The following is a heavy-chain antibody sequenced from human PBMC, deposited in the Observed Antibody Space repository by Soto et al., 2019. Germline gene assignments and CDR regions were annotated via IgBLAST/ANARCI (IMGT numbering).Heavy chain of an antibody. V-gene: IGHV4-4*02. CDR3: VRAPHY. CDR2: IHHSGST. Sequence: QVQLQESGPGLVKPSGTLSLTCAVSGDSVSGTHWWSWVRQPPEKGLEWVGEIHHSGSTNYNPSLKSRVSISVDKAKNQFALKLTSVTAADTAMYYCVRAPHYWGQGALVTVSS. CDR1: GDSVSGTHW. J-gene: IGHJ4*02.